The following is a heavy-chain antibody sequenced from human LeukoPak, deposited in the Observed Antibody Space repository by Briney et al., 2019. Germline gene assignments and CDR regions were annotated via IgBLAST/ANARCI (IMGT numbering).Heavy chain of an antibody. CDR3: AKDLKQLVYYYYYGMDV. Sequence: PGRSLRLSCAASGFTFSSYGMHWVRQAPGKGLEWVAVISYDGSNKYYADSVKGRFTISRDNSKNTLYLQMNSLRAEDTAVYYCAKDLKQLVYYYYYGMDVWGQGTTVTVSS. J-gene: IGHJ6*02. V-gene: IGHV3-30*18. CDR1: GFTFSSYG. D-gene: IGHD6-6*01. CDR2: ISYDGSNK.